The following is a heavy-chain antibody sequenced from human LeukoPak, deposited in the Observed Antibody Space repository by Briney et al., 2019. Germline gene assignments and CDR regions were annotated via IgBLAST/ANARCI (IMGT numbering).Heavy chain of an antibody. V-gene: IGHV3-53*01. CDR1: GFTFSSYW. CDR3: ARDLASTKDL. J-gene: IGHJ2*01. CDR2: IYSGGST. D-gene: IGHD1/OR15-1a*01. Sequence: GRSLRLSCAASGFTFSSYWMSWVRQAPGKGLEWVSVIYSGGSTYYADSVKGRFTISRDNSKNTLYLQMNSLRAEDTAVYYCARDLASTKDLWGRGTLVTVSS.